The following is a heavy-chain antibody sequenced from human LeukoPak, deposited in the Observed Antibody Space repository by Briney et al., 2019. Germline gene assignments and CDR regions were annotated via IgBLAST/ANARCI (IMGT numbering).Heavy chain of an antibody. D-gene: IGHD6-19*01. CDR2: ISGSGGST. CDR3: AKEPGYSSGRTI. CDR1: GFTFSSYA. Sequence: GGSLRLSCAASGFTFSSYAMSWVRHAARKRLEWVSAISGSGGSTYYAVSVEGRFTISRDNSKNTLYLQMNSLRAEDTAVYYCAKEPGYSSGRTIWGQGTMVTVSS. J-gene: IGHJ3*02. V-gene: IGHV3-23*01.